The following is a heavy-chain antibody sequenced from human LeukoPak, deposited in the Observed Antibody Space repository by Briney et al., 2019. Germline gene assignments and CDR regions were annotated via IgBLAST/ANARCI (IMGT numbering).Heavy chain of an antibody. CDR1: GFTFSDHS. CDR3: ARRYNSGHDY. V-gene: IGHV3-72*01. CDR2: TRDKANSYTT. Sequence: QAGGSLRLSCAASGFTFSDHSMDWVRQAPGKGLEWVGRTRDKANSYTTEYAASVKGRFAISRDDSKNSLYLQMNSLKTEDTAVYYCARRYNSGHDYWGQGTLVTVSS. J-gene: IGHJ4*02. D-gene: IGHD6-19*01.